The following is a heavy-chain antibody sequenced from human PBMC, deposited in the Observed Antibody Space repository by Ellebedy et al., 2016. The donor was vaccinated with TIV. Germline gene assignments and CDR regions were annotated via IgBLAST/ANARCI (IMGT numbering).Heavy chain of an antibody. Sequence: GESLKISXAASGFTFSSYGMHWVRQAPGKGLEWVAVIWYDGFNKYYADSVKGRFTISRDNSKNTLYLQMNSLRAEDTAVYYCARDIDGYNAYFDYWGQGTLVTVSS. J-gene: IGHJ4*02. CDR1: GFTFSSYG. CDR2: IWYDGFNK. V-gene: IGHV3-33*01. CDR3: ARDIDGYNAYFDY. D-gene: IGHD5-24*01.